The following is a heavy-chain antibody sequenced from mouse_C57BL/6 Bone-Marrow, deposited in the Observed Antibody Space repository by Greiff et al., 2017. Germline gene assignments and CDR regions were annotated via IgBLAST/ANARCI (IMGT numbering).Heavy chain of an antibody. D-gene: IGHD4-1*01. CDR3: ARDWDKNFDY. J-gene: IGHJ2*01. Sequence: LQQPGAELVMPGASVKLSCKASGYTFTSYWMHWVKQRPGQGLEWIGEIDPSDSYTNYNQKFKGKSTLTVDKSSSTAYMQLSSLTSEDSAVYYCARDWDKNFDYWGQGTTLTVSS. CDR1: GYTFTSYW. CDR2: IDPSDSYT. V-gene: IGHV1-69*01.